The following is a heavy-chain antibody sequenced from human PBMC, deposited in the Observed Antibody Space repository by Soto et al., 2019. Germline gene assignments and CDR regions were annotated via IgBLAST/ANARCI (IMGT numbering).Heavy chain of an antibody. D-gene: IGHD2-21*01. CDR3: WGFPIVGRPTRLFDI. CDR1: GGSISSGGYY. CDR2: IYYSGST. V-gene: IGHV4-31*03. Sequence: QVQLQESGPGLVKPSQTLSLTCTVSGGSISSGGYYWSWIRQHPGKGLEWIGYIYYSGSTYYNPSLKSRVTISVDTSKNQFSLKLSSVTAADTAVYYCWGFPIVGRPTRLFDIWGQGTMVTVSS. J-gene: IGHJ3*02.